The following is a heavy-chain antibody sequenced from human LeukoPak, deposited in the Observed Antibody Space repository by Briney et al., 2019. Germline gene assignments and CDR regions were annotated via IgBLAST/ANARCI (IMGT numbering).Heavy chain of an antibody. CDR3: ARPEYCSSTSCYAVGY. CDR1: GYTFTGYY. Sequence: GASVKVSCKASGYTFTGYYMHWVRQAPGQGLEWRGWINPNSGGTNYAQKFQGRVTMTRDTSISTAYMELSRLRSDDTAVYYCARPEYCSSTSCYAVGYWGQGTLVTVSS. V-gene: IGHV1-2*02. CDR2: INPNSGGT. J-gene: IGHJ4*02. D-gene: IGHD2-2*01.